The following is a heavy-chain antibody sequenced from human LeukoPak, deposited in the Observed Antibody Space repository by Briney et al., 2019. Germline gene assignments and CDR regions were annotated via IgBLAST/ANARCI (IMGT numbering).Heavy chain of an antibody. CDR1: GFTFSGYS. CDR3: ARDRGIVGATIWYFDL. D-gene: IGHD1-26*01. Sequence: GGSLRLSCAASGFTFSGYSMNWVRQAPGKGLEWVAVISYDGSNKYYADSVKGRFTISRDNAKNTLYLQMNSLRAEDTAVYYCARDRGIVGATIWYFDLWGRGTLVTVSS. J-gene: IGHJ2*01. CDR2: ISYDGSNK. V-gene: IGHV3-30*03.